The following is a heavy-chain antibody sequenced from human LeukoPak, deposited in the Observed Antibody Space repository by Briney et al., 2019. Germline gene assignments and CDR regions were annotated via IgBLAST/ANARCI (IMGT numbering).Heavy chain of an antibody. J-gene: IGHJ4*02. CDR3: ARLGPVTKDHYCDY. V-gene: IGHV3-7*01. CDR1: GLTFNKYW. D-gene: IGHD4-17*01. Sequence: GGSLRLSCEASGLTFNKYWMTWVRQAPGKGLEWVANIKQDGSEKNYVDAVRGRFTISRDNAKNSLNLQMNSLRGEDTAVYFCARLGPVTKDHYCDYWGQGTLVTVSS. CDR2: IKQDGSEK.